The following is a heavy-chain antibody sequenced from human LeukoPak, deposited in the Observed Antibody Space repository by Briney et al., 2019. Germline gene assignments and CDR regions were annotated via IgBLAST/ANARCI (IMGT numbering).Heavy chain of an antibody. CDR1: GFTFSSYS. V-gene: IGHV3-21*04. D-gene: IGHD3-10*01. CDR2: ITSSSSYI. J-gene: IGHJ4*02. CDR3: AKDTYYGSGTFYDGYFDY. Sequence: GGSLRLSCAASGFTFSSYSLNWVRQAPGKGLEWVSSITSSSSYIYYADSVKGRFTISRDNAKNSLHLQMNSLRAEDTAVYYCAKDTYYGSGTFYDGYFDYWGQGALVTVSS.